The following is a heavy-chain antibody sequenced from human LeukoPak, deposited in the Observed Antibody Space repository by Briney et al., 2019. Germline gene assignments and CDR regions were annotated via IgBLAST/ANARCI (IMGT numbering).Heavy chain of an antibody. CDR1: GYTFTSYD. CDR3: ARDSTLGFLEWFLAW. Sequence: GASVKVSCKASGYTFTSYDINWVRQATGQGLEWMGWMNPNSGNTGYAQKFQGRVTMTRDTSTSTVYMELSRLRSDDTAVYYCARDSTLGFLEWFLAWWGQGTLVTVSS. D-gene: IGHD3-3*01. CDR2: MNPNSGNT. J-gene: IGHJ4*02. V-gene: IGHV1-8*01.